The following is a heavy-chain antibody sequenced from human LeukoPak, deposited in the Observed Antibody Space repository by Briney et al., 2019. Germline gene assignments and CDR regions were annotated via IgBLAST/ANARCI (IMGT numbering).Heavy chain of an antibody. Sequence: PGWSLGLSCAASGFTFSRYAMSWVRQAPGKGLEWVSAISGSGGSTYYADSVKGRFTVSRDNSKNTLYLQMNSLRAEDTAVCHCAKDLGYYDSSGYLAFDIWGQGTMLTVSS. J-gene: IGHJ3*02. CDR1: GFTFSRYA. D-gene: IGHD3-22*01. CDR2: ISGSGGST. CDR3: AKDLGYYDSSGYLAFDI. V-gene: IGHV3-23*01.